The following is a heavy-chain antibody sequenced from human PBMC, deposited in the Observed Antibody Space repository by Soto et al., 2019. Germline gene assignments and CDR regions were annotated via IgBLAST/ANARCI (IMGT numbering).Heavy chain of an antibody. D-gene: IGHD3-16*01. CDR3: ARDDYKDGGNNWFDP. Sequence: SGTLSLTCPVSGGSISSYYWSWIRHTAGKGLEWIGRMYTKERTNYNLSFKSRVTMSVDTSKNQFSLKLNAVTAADTAVYYCARDDYKDGGNNWFDPWGQGPLVTVS. CDR2: MYTKERT. CDR1: GGSISSYY. J-gene: IGHJ5*02. V-gene: IGHV4-4*07.